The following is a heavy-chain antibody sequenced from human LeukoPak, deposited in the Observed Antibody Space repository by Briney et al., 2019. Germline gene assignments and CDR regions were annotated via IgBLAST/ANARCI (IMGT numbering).Heavy chain of an antibody. Sequence: RASETLSLTCAVYGGSFSGYYWSWIRQPPGKGLEWIGEINHSGSTNYNPSLKSRVTISVDTSKNQFSLKLSSVTAADTAVYYCASRRRSGSSFDCWGQGTLVTVSS. CDR3: ASRRRSGSSFDC. D-gene: IGHD3-10*01. CDR1: GGSFSGYY. J-gene: IGHJ4*02. V-gene: IGHV4-34*01. CDR2: INHSGST.